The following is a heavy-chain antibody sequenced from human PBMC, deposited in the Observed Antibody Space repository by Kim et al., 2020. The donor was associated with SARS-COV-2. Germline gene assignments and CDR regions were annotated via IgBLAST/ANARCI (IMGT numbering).Heavy chain of an antibody. CDR3: ARGKRVYYYGSGSYEN. D-gene: IGHD3-10*01. Sequence: SIKSRVTISVDTSKNQFSLKLSSETAADTAVYYCARGKRVYYYGSGSYENWGQGTLVTVSS. J-gene: IGHJ4*02. V-gene: IGHV4-34*01.